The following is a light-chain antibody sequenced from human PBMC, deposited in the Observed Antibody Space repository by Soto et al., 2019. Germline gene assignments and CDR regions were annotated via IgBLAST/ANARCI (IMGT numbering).Light chain of an antibody. Sequence: EIVLTQSPGTLSLSPGERATLSCRASQSVGSTYLAWYQQKPGQAPKLLIYGVSSRATGIPDRFSGSGSGTDCTLTISRREPEDFAVYYCQQYGTSPLTFGPGTKVDI. CDR1: QSVGSTY. V-gene: IGKV3-20*01. J-gene: IGKJ3*01. CDR2: GVS. CDR3: QQYGTSPLT.